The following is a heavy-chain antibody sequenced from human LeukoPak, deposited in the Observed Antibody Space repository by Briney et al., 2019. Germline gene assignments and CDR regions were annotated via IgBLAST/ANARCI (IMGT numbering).Heavy chain of an antibody. V-gene: IGHV3-7*01. CDR3: ARRNIYYYYTMDV. CDR1: GFTFSNYW. CDR2: VKQDGSEK. D-gene: IGHD2/OR15-2a*01. Sequence: GGSLRLSCAASGFTFSNYWMTWVRQAPGKGLEWVANVKQDGSEKYYVDSVKGRFTISRDNAKSSLYLHLNSLRAEDTAVYFCARRNIYYYYTMDVWGQGTTVTVSS. J-gene: IGHJ6*02.